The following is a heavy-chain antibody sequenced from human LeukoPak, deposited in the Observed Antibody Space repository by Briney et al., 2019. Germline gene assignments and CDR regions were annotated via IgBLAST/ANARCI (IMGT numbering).Heavy chain of an antibody. D-gene: IGHD6-19*01. CDR1: GCTFSGSA. V-gene: IGHV3-73*01. CDR2: IRSKANSYAT. J-gene: IGHJ4*02. CDR3: TRTVAGTGFDY. Sequence: GGSLRLSCAASGCTFSGSAMHWVRQASGKGLEWVGRIRSKANSYATAYAASVKGRFTISRDDSKNTAYLQMNSLKTEDTAVYYCTRTVAGTGFDYWGQGTLVTVSS.